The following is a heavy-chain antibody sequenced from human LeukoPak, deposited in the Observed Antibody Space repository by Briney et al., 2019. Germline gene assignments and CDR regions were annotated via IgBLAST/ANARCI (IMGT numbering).Heavy chain of an antibody. CDR1: GFTFSSYA. J-gene: IGHJ4*02. D-gene: IGHD3-22*01. Sequence: PGESLRLSCAASGFTFSSYAMSWVRQAPGKGLEWVSGIYTSGGSTAYADSVKGRFTISRDNPRNTLYMQMNSLRAEDTALYYCAIMHPYYDGNGYWVQWGQGTLVTVSS. V-gene: IGHV3-23*01. CDR2: IYTSGGST. CDR3: AIMHPYYDGNGYWVQ.